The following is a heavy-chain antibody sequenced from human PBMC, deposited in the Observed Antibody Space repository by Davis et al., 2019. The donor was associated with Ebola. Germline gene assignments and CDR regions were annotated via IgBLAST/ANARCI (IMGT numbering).Heavy chain of an antibody. CDR3: TTSRTWYAEYYYVMDV. CDR1: GFTVSKTW. J-gene: IGHJ6*01. V-gene: IGHV3-15*01. CDR2: IKTKTDGGTT. D-gene: IGHD2/OR15-2a*01. Sequence: PGGSLRLSCAASGFTVSKTWMSWVRQAPGKGLEWVGRIKTKTDGGTTDYAAPVKGRFTISRNESKNNLYLQMNSLKTEDTAVYYCTTSRTWYAEYYYVMDVWGQGTTVTVSS.